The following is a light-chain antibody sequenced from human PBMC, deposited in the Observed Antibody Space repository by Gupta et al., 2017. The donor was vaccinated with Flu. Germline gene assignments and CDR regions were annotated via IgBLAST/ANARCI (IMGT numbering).Light chain of an antibody. J-gene: IGLJ3*02. CDR1: SSNIGSHS. Sequence: QSVLTQPPSASETPEQTVTIFCSGRSSNIGSHSVTLYQQIPGKAPKLLIYENTQRPSGVPDRVSGSKSGASASLAISGLQSEDEADYYCGAWDVSLNTWVFGGGTKLTVL. CDR3: GAWDVSLNTWV. V-gene: IGLV1-44*01. CDR2: ENT.